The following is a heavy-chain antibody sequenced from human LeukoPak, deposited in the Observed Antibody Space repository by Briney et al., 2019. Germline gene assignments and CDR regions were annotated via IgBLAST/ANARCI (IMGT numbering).Heavy chain of an antibody. Sequence: GASVKVSCKASGYTFTSYGISWVRQAPGQGLEWMGGIIPIFGTANYAQKFQGRVTITADESTSTAYMELSSLRSEDTAVYYCALDLEKYSSSSNYYYGMDVWGQGTTVTVSS. CDR3: ALDLEKYSSSSNYYYGMDV. CDR1: GYTFTSYG. V-gene: IGHV1-69*13. D-gene: IGHD6-6*01. J-gene: IGHJ6*02. CDR2: IIPIFGTA.